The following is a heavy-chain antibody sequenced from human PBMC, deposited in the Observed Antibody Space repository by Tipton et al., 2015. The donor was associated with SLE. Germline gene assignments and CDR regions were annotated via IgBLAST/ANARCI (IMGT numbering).Heavy chain of an antibody. CDR2: IYTSGGT. J-gene: IGHJ4*02. CDR3: ARGGYSSGWYGDYFVY. CDR1: GDSISSGSNY. D-gene: IGHD6-19*01. V-gene: IGHV4-61*02. Sequence: TLSLTCTVSGDSISSGSNYWSWIRQPAGKGLEWIGRIYTSGGTNYSPSLKSRVTISLDTSKTQFSLNLRSVTAADTAIYYCARGGYSSGWYGDYFVYCGQGTLVTVSS.